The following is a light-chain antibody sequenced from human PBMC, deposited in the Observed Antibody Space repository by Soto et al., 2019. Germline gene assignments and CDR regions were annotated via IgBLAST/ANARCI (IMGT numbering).Light chain of an antibody. CDR3: AAWDDNPSAFYV. CDR2: RNN. J-gene: IGLJ1*01. V-gene: IGLV1-47*01. CDR1: SSNIGSNY. Sequence: QSVLTQPPSASGTPGQRVTISCSGSSSNIGSNYVYWYQQLPGTAPKLLIYRNNQRPSGVPDRFSGSKSGTSASLAISGLRSEDEADYYCAAWDDNPSAFYVFGTGTKVTVL.